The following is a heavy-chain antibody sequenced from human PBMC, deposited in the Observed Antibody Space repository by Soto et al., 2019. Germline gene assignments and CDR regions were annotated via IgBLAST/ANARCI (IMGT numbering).Heavy chain of an antibody. V-gene: IGHV3-30*18. D-gene: IGHD3-22*01. CDR1: GFTCSSYG. Sequence: QVQLVEAGGGVVQPGRSLRLACAASGFTCSSYGLHWVRQAPGKGLEWVAVVSDDGSNKYYADSVKGRFTSSREHSKNTLYLQVNSLRAEDTAVYYCAKEWVYDLSGWSFEYWGQGTLVTVSS. J-gene: IGHJ4*02. CDR3: AKEWVYDLSGWSFEY. CDR2: VSDDGSNK.